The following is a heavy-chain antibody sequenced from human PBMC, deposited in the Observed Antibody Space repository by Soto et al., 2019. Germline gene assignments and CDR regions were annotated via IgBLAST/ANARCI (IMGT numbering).Heavy chain of an antibody. V-gene: IGHV3-7*05. CDR2: INRDGSKK. CDR3: ARDVSPGSSSLYLDAFDI. Sequence: EVQLEESGGDLVQPGGSLRLSCAASGFTLSAYWMTWVRQAPGKGLEWVANINRDGSKKSYLDSVRGRFTISRDNVGNSLYRQMDSLRADDTTLYHCARDVSPGSSSLYLDAFDIWGQGTRVTVSS. CDR1: GFTLSAYW. D-gene: IGHD6-13*01. J-gene: IGHJ3*02.